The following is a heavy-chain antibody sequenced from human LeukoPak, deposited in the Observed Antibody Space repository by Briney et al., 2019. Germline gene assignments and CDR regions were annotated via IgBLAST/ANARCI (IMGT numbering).Heavy chain of an antibody. J-gene: IGHJ3*02. CDR1: GFTFSSYG. D-gene: IGHD6-6*01. Sequence: GSLRLSCAASGFTFSSYGMHWVRQAPGKGLEWVAFIRYDGSNKYYADSVKGRFTISRDNSKNTLYLQMNSLRAEDTAVYYCAKDRLRSSREYAFDIWGQGTMVTVSS. CDR3: AKDRLRSSREYAFDI. V-gene: IGHV3-30*02. CDR2: IRYDGSNK.